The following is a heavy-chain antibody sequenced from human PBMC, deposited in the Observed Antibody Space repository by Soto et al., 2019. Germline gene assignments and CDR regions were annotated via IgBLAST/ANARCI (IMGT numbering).Heavy chain of an antibody. Sequence: SQTLSLTCAISGDSVSSNSDAWNWIRQPPSSGLEWLGRTYYRSKWYSDYAVSVKSRITINPDTSKNQFSLQLNSVTPEDAAMYYCARIVGGSSDYWGQGTLVTVSS. D-gene: IGHD2-15*01. V-gene: IGHV6-1*01. CDR3: ARIVGGSSDY. CDR1: GDSVSSNSDA. J-gene: IGHJ4*02. CDR2: TYYRSKWYS.